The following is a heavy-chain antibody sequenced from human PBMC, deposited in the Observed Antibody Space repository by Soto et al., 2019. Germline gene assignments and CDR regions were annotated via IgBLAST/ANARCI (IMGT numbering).Heavy chain of an antibody. CDR1: GGSISSSNW. CDR2: IYHSGST. D-gene: IGHD3-16*01. V-gene: IGHV4-4*02. J-gene: IGHJ5*02. CDR3: ARVPPYDYVWGSYPELNWFDP. Sequence: QVQLQESGPGLVKPSGTLSLTCAVSGGSISSSNWWSWVRQPPGKGLEWIGEIYHSGSTNYNPSLNSRVTISVDTSKNQFSLKLSSVTAADTAVYYCARVPPYDYVWGSYPELNWFDPWGQGTLVTVSS.